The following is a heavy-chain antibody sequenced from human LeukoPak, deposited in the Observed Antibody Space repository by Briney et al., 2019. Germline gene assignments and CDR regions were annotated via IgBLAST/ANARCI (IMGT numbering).Heavy chain of an antibody. CDR3: ARSTAMVREGYYYYYMDV. D-gene: IGHD5-18*01. J-gene: IGHJ6*03. V-gene: IGHV1-24*01. CDR2: FDPEDGET. CDR1: RYTLTELP. Sequence: ASVKVSCKVSRYTLTELPMHWVRQAPGKGLEWMGGFDPEDGETIYAQKFQGRVTITTDESTSTAYIELSSLRSEDTAVYYCARSTAMVREGYYYYYMDVWGKGTTVTVSS.